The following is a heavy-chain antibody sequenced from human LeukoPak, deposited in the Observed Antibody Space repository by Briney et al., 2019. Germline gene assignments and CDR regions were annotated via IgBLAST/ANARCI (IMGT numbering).Heavy chain of an antibody. CDR2: INAGNGNT. J-gene: IGHJ4*02. CDR1: GYTFTNYA. CDR3: ARDSGEYYLDC. Sequence: ASVKVSCKASGYTFTNYAMHWVRQAPGQRLEWMGWINAGNGNTEYSQKFQGRVTITRDTSASTAYMGLSSLRSEDTAVYYCARDSGEYYLDCWGQGTLVTVSS. V-gene: IGHV1-3*01. D-gene: IGHD2-15*01.